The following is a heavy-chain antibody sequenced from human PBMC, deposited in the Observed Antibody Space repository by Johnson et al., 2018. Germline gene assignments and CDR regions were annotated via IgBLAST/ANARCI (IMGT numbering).Heavy chain of an antibody. D-gene: IGHD6-19*01. J-gene: IGHJ3*02. Sequence: QVQLVQSGGGLVKPGGSLRLSCAASGFTFSSYSMNWVRQAPGKGLEWVAVIWYDGSNKYYADSVKGRFTISRTNSKNTLFLKMNSLRAEDTAGYYCARDPRGRQWLVRVDAFAIWGQGTMVTVSS. CDR2: IWYDGSNK. CDR1: GFTFSSYS. V-gene: IGHV3-33*08. CDR3: ARDPRGRQWLVRVDAFAI.